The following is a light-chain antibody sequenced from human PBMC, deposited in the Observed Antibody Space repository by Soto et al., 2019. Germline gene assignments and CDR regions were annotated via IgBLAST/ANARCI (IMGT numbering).Light chain of an antibody. J-gene: IGKJ5*01. CDR3: QQYNNWSPTT. CDR2: GAS. V-gene: IGKV3-15*01. Sequence: EIVMTQSPDTLPVSPGERATLSCRASQSVSSNLAWYQQKPGQAPRLLIYGASTRATGIPARFSGSGSGTEFTLTISSLQSEDFAVYYCQQYNNWSPTTLGQGTRLEIK. CDR1: QSVSSN.